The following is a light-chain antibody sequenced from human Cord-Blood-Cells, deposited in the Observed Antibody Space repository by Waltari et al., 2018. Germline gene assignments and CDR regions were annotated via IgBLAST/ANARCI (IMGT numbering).Light chain of an antibody. CDR3: QTWGTGIRV. J-gene: IGLJ1*01. Sequence: QLVLTQSPSPSASLGASVKLTCTLSSAHSSYAIAWHQQQPEKGPRYLMKLNSDGSHSKGDGIPDRFSGSSSGAERYLTISSLQSEDEADYYCQTWGTGIRVFGTGTKVTVL. CDR2: LNSDGSH. V-gene: IGLV4-69*01. CDR1: SAHSSYA.